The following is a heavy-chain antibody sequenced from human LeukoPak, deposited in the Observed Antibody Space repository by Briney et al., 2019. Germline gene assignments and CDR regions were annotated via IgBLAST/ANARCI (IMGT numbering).Heavy chain of an antibody. CDR1: GFTFSSYG. CDR3: AKAGPGGVVTPNWFDP. V-gene: IGHV3-30*18. D-gene: IGHD2-21*02. J-gene: IGHJ5*02. CDR2: ISYDGSNK. Sequence: PGGSLRLSCAASGFTFSSYGMHWVRQAPGKGLEWVAVISYDGSNKYYADSVKGRFTISGDNSKNTLYLQMNSLRAEDTAVYYCAKAGPGGVVTPNWFDPWGQGTLVTVSS.